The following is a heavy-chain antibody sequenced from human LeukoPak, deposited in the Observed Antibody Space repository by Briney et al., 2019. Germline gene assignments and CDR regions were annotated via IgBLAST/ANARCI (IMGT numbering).Heavy chain of an antibody. V-gene: IGHV3-33*01. CDR1: GFTFSSYG. J-gene: IGHJ3*02. CDR2: ILNDGSQE. CDR3: ARDDALGDNALDI. Sequence: GGSLRLSCAASGFTFSSYGMHWVRQAPGKGLEWVAVILNDGSQEKYADSVKGRFTISRDNSNNTLFLPMNSLSAEDTAVYYCARDDALGDNALDIWGQGTMVTVSS. D-gene: IGHD3-16*01.